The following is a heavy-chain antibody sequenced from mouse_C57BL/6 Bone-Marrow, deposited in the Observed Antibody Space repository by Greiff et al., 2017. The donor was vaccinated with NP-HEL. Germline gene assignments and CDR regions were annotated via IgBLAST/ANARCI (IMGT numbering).Heavy chain of an antibody. CDR1: GYAFTNYL. J-gene: IGHJ2*01. CDR2: INPGSGGT. V-gene: IGHV1-54*01. CDR3: ARFPLYYYGSSHYFDY. D-gene: IGHD1-1*01. Sequence: QVQLQQSGAELVRPGTSVKVSCKASGYAFTNYLIEWVKQRPGQGLEWIGVINPGSGGTNYNEKFKGKATLTADKSSRTAYMQLSSLTSVDSSVYFCARFPLYYYGSSHYFDYWGQGTTLTVSS.